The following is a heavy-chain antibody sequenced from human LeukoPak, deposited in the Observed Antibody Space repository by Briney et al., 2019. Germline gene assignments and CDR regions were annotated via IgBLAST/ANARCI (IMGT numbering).Heavy chain of an antibody. D-gene: IGHD3-22*01. CDR2: MYYSGGT. V-gene: IGHV4-30-4*01. Sequence: SETLSLTCTVSGGSISSGDYYWSWIRQPPGKGLEWIAYMYYSGGTYYNPSLKSRVTMSADTSKNQLSLKLSSVTAADTAVYYCARPYYYGSRIDPWGQGILVTVSS. CDR1: GGSISSGDYY. J-gene: IGHJ5*02. CDR3: ARPYYYGSRIDP.